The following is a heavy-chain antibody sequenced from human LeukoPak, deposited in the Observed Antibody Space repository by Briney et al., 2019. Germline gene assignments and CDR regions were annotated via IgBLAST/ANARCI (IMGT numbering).Heavy chain of an antibody. CDR1: GGTISSGDYY. Sequence: PSETLSLTCTVSGGTISSGDYYWSWIRQPPGKGLEWIGYIYYSGSTNYNPSLKSRVTISVDTSKNQFSLKLSSVTAADTAVYYCASSPVVTALEYFQHWGQGTLVTVSS. D-gene: IGHD2-21*02. V-gene: IGHV4-61*08. J-gene: IGHJ1*01. CDR3: ASSPVVTALEYFQH. CDR2: IYYSGST.